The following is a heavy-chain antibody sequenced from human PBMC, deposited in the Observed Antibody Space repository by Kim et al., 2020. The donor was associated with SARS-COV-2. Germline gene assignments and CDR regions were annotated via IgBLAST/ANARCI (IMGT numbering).Heavy chain of an antibody. CDR1: GGSISSYY. D-gene: IGHD3-3*01. CDR2: IYYSGRT. Sequence: SETLSLTCTVSGGSISSYYCSWIRPPPGPFLEWIGSIYYSGRTNYNPSLKSRVTISVDTSKNQFSLKLSSVTAADTAVYYCARVVGVGSYYAFWSGDYYYGMDVWGQGTTVTVSS. V-gene: IGHV4-59*13. J-gene: IGHJ6*02. CDR3: ARVVGVGSYYAFWSGDYYYGMDV.